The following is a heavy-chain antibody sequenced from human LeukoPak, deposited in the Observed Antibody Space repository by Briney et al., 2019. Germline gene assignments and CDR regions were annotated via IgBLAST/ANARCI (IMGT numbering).Heavy chain of an antibody. Sequence: PSETLSLTCAVYGGSFSGYYWSWIRQPPGKGLEWIGEINHSGSTNYNPSLKSRVTISVDTSKNQFSLKLSSVTAADTAVYYCARGSGTNRPPFMDVWGQGATVTVSS. CDR1: GGSFSGYY. D-gene: IGHD2/OR15-2a*01. CDR2: INHSGST. V-gene: IGHV4-34*01. CDR3: ARGSGTNRPPFMDV. J-gene: IGHJ6*02.